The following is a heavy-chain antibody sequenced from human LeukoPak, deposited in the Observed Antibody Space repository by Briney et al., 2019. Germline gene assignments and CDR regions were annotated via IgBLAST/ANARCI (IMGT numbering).Heavy chain of an antibody. CDR2: ISYDGSNK. J-gene: IGHJ4*02. D-gene: IGHD5-24*01. CDR1: GFTVSGTY. Sequence: QSGGSLRLSCAASGFTVSGTYMSWVRQAPGKGLEWVAVISYDGSNKYYADSVKGRFTISRDNSKNTLYLQMNSLRAEDTAVYYCAGRGGRWLQPAVELNIDYWGQGTLVTVSS. CDR3: AGRGGRWLQPAVELNIDY. V-gene: IGHV3-30-3*01.